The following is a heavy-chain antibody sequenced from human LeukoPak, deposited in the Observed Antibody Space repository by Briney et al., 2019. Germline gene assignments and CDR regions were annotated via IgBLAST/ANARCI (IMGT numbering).Heavy chain of an antibody. Sequence: GGSPRLSCAASGFTFSVYGIHWVRQAPGKGLEWVAVISYDGSNKYYADSVKGRFTISRDNSKNTVYLQMNSLRAEDTAVYYCARDESFGGWYNFDNWGQGTLVTVSS. D-gene: IGHD6-19*01. J-gene: IGHJ4*02. CDR2: ISYDGSNK. V-gene: IGHV3-30*03. CDR1: GFTFSVYG. CDR3: ARDESFGGWYNFDN.